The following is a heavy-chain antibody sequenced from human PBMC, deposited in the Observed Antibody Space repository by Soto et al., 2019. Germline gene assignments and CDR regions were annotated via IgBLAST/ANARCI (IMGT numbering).Heavy chain of an antibody. CDR3: ARAYTTDYWFDP. Sequence: SETLSLTCAVSGGSISSGGYSWSWIRQPPGKGLEWIGYIYHSGSTYYNPSLKSRVTISVDRSKNQFSLKLSSVTAADTAVYYCARAYTTDYWFDPWGQGTLVTVPQ. J-gene: IGHJ5*02. V-gene: IGHV4-30-2*01. CDR1: GGSISSGGYS. CDR2: IYHSGST. D-gene: IGHD1-26*01.